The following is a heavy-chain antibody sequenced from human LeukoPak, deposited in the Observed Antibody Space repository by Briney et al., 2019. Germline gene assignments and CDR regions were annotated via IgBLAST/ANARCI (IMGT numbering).Heavy chain of an antibody. Sequence: SETLSVTCAVYGGSFSGYYWSWIRQPPGKGLEWIGEINHSGSTNYNPSLKSRVTISVDTSKNQFSLKLSSVTAADTAVYYCARGWNRSGWYVYWGQGTLVTVSS. J-gene: IGHJ4*02. V-gene: IGHV4-34*01. CDR3: ARGWNRSGWYVY. D-gene: IGHD6-19*01. CDR1: GGSFSGYY. CDR2: INHSGST.